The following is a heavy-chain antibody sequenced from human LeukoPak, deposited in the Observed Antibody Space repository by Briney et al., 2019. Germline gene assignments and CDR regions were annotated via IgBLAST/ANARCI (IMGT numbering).Heavy chain of an antibody. V-gene: IGHV4-34*01. CDR3: AGGRANSSGWNPLDY. CDR1: GGSFSGYY. D-gene: IGHD6-19*01. J-gene: IGHJ4*02. CDR2: INHSGST. Sequence: SETLPLTCAVYGGSFSGYYWSWIRQPPGKGLEWIGEINHSGSTNYNPSLKSRVTISVDTSKNQFSLKLSSVTAADTAVYYCAGGRANSSGWNPLDYWGQGTLVTVSS.